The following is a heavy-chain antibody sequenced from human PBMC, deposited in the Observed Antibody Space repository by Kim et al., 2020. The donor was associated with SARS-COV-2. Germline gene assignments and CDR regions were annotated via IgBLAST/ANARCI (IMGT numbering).Heavy chain of an antibody. Sequence: ASVKVSCKASGYTFTGYYMHWVRQAPGQGLEWMGWINPNSGGTNYAQKFQGRVTMTRDTSISTAYMELSRLRSDDTAVYYCARDPTRYQAIDYWGQGTLVTVSS. CDR2: INPNSGGT. CDR3: ARDPTRYQAIDY. V-gene: IGHV1-2*02. D-gene: IGHD2-2*01. J-gene: IGHJ4*02. CDR1: GYTFTGYY.